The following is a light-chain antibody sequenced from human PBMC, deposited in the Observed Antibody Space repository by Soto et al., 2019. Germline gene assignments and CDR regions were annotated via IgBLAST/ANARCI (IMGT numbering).Light chain of an antibody. J-gene: IGKJ1*01. V-gene: IGKV3-15*01. Sequence: ERVMTQSPATLSVSPGERATLSCRASQSVSSNLAWYQQKPGQAPRLLIYGASTRATGIPARFSGSGSGTEFTLTISSLPSEDFAVYDCQQYNNWPPWTFGQGTKVEIK. CDR2: GAS. CDR3: QQYNNWPPWT. CDR1: QSVSSN.